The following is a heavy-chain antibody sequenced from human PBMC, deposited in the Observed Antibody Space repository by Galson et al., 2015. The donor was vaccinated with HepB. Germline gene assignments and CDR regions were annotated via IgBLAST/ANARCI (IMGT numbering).Heavy chain of an antibody. CDR2: IWYDGSNK. J-gene: IGHJ6*02. V-gene: IGHV3-33*08. D-gene: IGHD4-17*01. CDR3: ARDIDYGDSPVYYYGMDV. Sequence: SLRLSCAASGFTFSSYGMHWVRQAPGKGLEWVAVIWYDGSNKYYADSVKGRFTISRDNSKNTLYLQMNSLRAEDTAVYYCARDIDYGDSPVYYYGMDVWGQGTTVTVSS. CDR1: GFTFSSYG.